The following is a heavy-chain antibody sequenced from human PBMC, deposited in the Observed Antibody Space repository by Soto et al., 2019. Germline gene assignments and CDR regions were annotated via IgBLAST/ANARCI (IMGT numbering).Heavy chain of an antibody. Sequence: PSETLSLTCTVSGGSISSGDYYWSWIRQPPGKGLEWIGYIYYSGSTYYNPSLKSRVTISVDTSKNQFSLKLSSVTAADTAVYYCARVEQGQLAWYYYYGMDVWGQGTTVTVSS. CDR1: GGSISSGDYY. J-gene: IGHJ6*02. CDR2: IYYSGST. D-gene: IGHD6-6*01. CDR3: ARVEQGQLAWYYYYGMDV. V-gene: IGHV4-30-4*01.